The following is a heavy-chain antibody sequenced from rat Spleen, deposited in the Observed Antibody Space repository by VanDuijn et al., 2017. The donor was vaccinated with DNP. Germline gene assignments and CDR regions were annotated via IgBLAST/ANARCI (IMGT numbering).Heavy chain of an antibody. D-gene: IGHD4-3*01. CDR1: GFTFSNYD. J-gene: IGHJ2*01. V-gene: IGHV5-27*01. Sequence: EVQLVESGGGLVQLGRSLKLSCAASGFTFSNYDMAWVRQAPAKGLEWVAYIGSPAYAPYYTDSVKGRFTISRDNAKSTLYLQMNSLRSEDMATYYCVRWNSGHFDYWGQGVMVTVSS. CDR3: VRWNSGHFDY. CDR2: IGSPAYAP.